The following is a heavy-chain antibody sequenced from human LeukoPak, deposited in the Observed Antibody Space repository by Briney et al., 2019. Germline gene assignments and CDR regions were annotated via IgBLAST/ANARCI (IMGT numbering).Heavy chain of an antibody. D-gene: IGHD3-3*01. V-gene: IGHV1-18*01. CDR1: GYTFSIYG. J-gene: IGHJ4*02. Sequence: GASVKVSCKASGYTFSIYGVTWVRQAPGQGLEWMGWVSAYNGNTNSAQKLQGRVTMTTDTSTSTAYMELRSLRAEDTAVYYCAKEPVGEWLPLPLDYWGQGTLVTVSS. CDR3: AKEPVGEWLPLPLDY. CDR2: VSAYNGNT.